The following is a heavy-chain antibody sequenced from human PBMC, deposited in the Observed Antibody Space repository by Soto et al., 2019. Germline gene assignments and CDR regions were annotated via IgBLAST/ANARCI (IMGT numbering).Heavy chain of an antibody. Sequence: GGSLRLSCAASGFTFRSYAMHWVRQAPGKGLEYVSAISSNGGSTYYANSVKGRFTISRDNSKNTLYLQMGSLRAEDMAVYYCARGCRSTSCDAFAFEIWGQGTMVTVSS. J-gene: IGHJ3*02. CDR2: ISSNGGST. CDR1: GFTFRSYA. CDR3: ARGCRSTSCDAFAFEI. D-gene: IGHD2-2*01. V-gene: IGHV3-64*01.